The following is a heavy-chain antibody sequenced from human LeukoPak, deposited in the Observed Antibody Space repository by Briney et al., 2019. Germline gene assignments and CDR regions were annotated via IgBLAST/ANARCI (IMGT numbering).Heavy chain of an antibody. CDR2: IYYSGST. V-gene: IGHV4-59*01. CDR1: GGSISSYY. Sequence: SETLSLTCTVSGGSISSYYWSWIRQPPGKGPEWIGYIYYSGSTNYNPSLKSRVTISVDTSKNQFSLKLSSVTAADTAVYYCAVTGIAAAEFDYWGQGTLVTVSS. D-gene: IGHD6-13*01. J-gene: IGHJ4*02. CDR3: AVTGIAAAEFDY.